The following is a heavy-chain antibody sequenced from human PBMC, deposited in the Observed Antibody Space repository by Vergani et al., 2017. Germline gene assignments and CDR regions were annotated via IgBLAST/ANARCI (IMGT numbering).Heavy chain of an antibody. CDR1: GFTFSNAW. CDR3: TPEFTYGDYPDCFDI. CDR2: IKSKTDGGTT. V-gene: IGHV3-15*01. J-gene: IGHJ3*02. Sequence: EVQLVESGGGLVKPGGSLRLSCAASGFTFSNAWMSWVRQAPGKGLEWVGRIKSKTDGGTTDYAAPVKGRFTISRDDSKNTLYLQKNSLKTEDTTVYYLTPEFTYGDYPDCFDIWGQGTMVTVSS. D-gene: IGHD4-17*01.